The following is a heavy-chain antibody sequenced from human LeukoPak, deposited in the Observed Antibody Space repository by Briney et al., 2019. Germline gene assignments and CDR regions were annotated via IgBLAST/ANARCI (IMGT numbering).Heavy chain of an antibody. V-gene: IGHV3-23*01. Sequence: GGSLRLSCAASGFTFSSFVMNWVRQAPGEGLQWVSSISGSAGSTNYADSVKGRLTISRDNSKNTLYLQMNSLRAEDTAVYYCAKDLNGLHAIDYWGQGTLVTVSS. CDR2: ISGSAGST. D-gene: IGHD2-8*01. CDR1: GFTFSSFV. J-gene: IGHJ4*02. CDR3: AKDLNGLHAIDY.